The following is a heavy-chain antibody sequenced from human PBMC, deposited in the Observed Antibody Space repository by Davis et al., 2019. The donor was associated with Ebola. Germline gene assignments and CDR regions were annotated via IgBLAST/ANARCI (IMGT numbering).Heavy chain of an antibody. V-gene: IGHV3-21*01. D-gene: IGHD3-3*01. CDR3: ATSITIFGVLMQDAFDI. J-gene: IGHJ3*02. CDR2: ISTSSSFI. Sequence: GESLKIPCAASGFTFSSHSMNWVRQAPGKGLEWVSSISTSSSFIYYTDSVKGRFTISRDNAKNSLYLQMNSLRAEDTALYYCATSITIFGVLMQDAFDIWGQGTMVTVSS. CDR1: GFTFSSHS.